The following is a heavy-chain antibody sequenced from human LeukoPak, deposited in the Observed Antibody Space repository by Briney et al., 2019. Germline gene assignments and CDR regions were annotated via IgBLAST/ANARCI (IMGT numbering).Heavy chain of an antibody. CDR1: GFTFNNYA. V-gene: IGHV3-23*01. J-gene: IGHJ5*02. CDR3: AKRGQLLYDWFDP. CDR2: ISGSGGST. D-gene: IGHD2-2*02. Sequence: GGSLKLSCAASGFTFNNYAMSWVRQAPGQGLEWVSGISGSGGSTYYADSVKGRFTISRDNSENTLFLQMNSLRAEDTAVYYCAKRGQLLYDWFDPWGQGTLVTVSS.